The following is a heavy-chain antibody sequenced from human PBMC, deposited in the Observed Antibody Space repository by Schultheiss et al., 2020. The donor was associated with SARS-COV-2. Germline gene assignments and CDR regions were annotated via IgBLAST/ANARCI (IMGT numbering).Heavy chain of an antibody. J-gene: IGHJ6*02. CDR2: ISAYNGNT. Sequence: ASVKVSCKAPSNTFNTYGVTWVRQAPGQGLEWVAWISAYNGNTNYAQKLQGRVTMTTDTSTSTAYMELRSLRSDDTAVYYCARIYSLDYYYYYGMDVWGQGTTVTVSS. V-gene: IGHV1-18*01. CDR1: SNTFNTYG. CDR3: ARIYSLDYYYYYGMDV. D-gene: IGHD2-15*01.